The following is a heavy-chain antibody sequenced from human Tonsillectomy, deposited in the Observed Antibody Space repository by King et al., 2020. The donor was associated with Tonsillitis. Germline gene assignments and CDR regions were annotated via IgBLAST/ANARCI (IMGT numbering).Heavy chain of an antibody. V-gene: IGHV3-30*02. J-gene: IGHJ4*02. D-gene: IGHD6-13*01. CDR3: AIEGGSWYGHYFDY. CDR1: GFTFSSYG. CDR2: LRFDGSNE. Sequence: VQLVESGGGVVQPGGSLRLSCASSGFTFSSYGMHWVRQAPGKGLEWVAFLRFDGSNEYYADSVQGRFTISRDNSNNTLYLQMNSLRAEDTAVYYCAIEGGSWYGHYFDYWGQGTLVTVSS.